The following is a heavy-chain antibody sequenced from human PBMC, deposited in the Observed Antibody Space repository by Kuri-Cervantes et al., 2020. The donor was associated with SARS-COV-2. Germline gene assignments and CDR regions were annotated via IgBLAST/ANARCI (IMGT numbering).Heavy chain of an antibody. CDR3: ANPWGPDWYFDL. CDR1: GFTFSSYS. CDR2: ISSSSSYI. D-gene: IGHD3-16*01. Sequence: GESLKISCAASGFTFSSYSMNWVRQAPGKGLVWVSSISSSSSYIYYADSVKGRFTISRDNSKNTLYLQLNSLRADDTAVYYCANPWGPDWYFDLWGRGTLVTDSS. J-gene: IGHJ2*01. V-gene: IGHV3-21*01.